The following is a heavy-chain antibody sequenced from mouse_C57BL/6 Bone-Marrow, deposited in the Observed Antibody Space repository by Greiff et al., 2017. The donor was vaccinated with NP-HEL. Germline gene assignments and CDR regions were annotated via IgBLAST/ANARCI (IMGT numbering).Heavy chain of an antibody. J-gene: IGHJ2*01. CDR1: GFTFSDYG. Sequence: EVQLQESGGGLVKPGGSLKLSCAASGFTFSDYGMHWVRQAPEKGLEWVAYISSGSSTIYYADTVKGRFTISRDNAKNTLFLQMTSLRSEDTAMYYCARMTGSGFDYWGQGTTLTVSS. D-gene: IGHD4-1*01. CDR2: ISSGSSTI. V-gene: IGHV5-17*01. CDR3: ARMTGSGFDY.